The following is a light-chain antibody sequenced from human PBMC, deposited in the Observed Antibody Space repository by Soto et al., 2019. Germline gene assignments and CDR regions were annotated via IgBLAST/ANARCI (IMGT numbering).Light chain of an antibody. CDR3: SSYAGRNNLL. J-gene: IGLJ2*01. CDR1: SSDVGGYNY. Sequence: QSALTQPPSASGSRGQSVTISCTGTSSDVGGYNYVSWYQQHPGKAPKFLIYEVNKRPSGVPDRFSGSKSGNTASLTVSGLQAEDEADYYCSSYAGRNNLLFGGGTKVTVL. V-gene: IGLV2-8*01. CDR2: EVN.